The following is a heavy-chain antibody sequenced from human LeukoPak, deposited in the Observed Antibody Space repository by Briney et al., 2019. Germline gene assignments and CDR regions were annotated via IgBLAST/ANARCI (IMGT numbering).Heavy chain of an antibody. Sequence: PGGSLRLSCAASGFTFSSYGMHWVRQAPGKGLEWVAIIWHDGNNKYYADSVRGRFTISRDNSKNTLYLEMNSLRADDTAVYYCARDGAYSYTYWGQGTLVIVSS. J-gene: IGHJ4*02. CDR2: IWHDGNNK. D-gene: IGHD5-18*01. CDR1: GFTFSSYG. V-gene: IGHV3-33*08. CDR3: ARDGAYSYTY.